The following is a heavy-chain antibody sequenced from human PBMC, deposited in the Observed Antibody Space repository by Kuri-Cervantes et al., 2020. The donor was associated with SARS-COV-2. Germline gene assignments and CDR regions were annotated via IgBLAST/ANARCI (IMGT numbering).Heavy chain of an antibody. D-gene: IGHD3-3*01. CDR3: ARRYTDVLGFLEWPGKTQYYYYIDV. J-gene: IGHJ6*03. Sequence: GESLKISCAASGFIFSNFWMNWVRQAPGEGLEWVAKIKEDGSGQYYVDSVKGRFTISRDNAKNTLYLQMNSLRAEDTAVYYCARRYTDVLGFLEWPGKTQYYYYIDVWGKGTTVTVSS. CDR2: IKEDGSGQ. V-gene: IGHV3-7*03. CDR1: GFIFSNFW.